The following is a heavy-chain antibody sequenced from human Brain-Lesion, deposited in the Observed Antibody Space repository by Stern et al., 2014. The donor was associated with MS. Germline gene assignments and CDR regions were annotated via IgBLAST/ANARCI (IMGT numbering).Heavy chain of an antibody. J-gene: IGHJ6*02. Sequence: EVQLVESGGALVQPGGSLRLSCAASGFTFSNYWMTWVRQAPGKGLQWVANINQDGSEKYFVDSLKGRFTISRDNAKTSLYLQMDSLRAEDTAVYYCARDPRAESSLDYYYGLDVWGQGTTVTVSS. CDR3: ARDPRAESSLDYYYGLDV. CDR2: INQDGSEK. V-gene: IGHV3-7*01. CDR1: GFTFSNYW. D-gene: IGHD2-15*01.